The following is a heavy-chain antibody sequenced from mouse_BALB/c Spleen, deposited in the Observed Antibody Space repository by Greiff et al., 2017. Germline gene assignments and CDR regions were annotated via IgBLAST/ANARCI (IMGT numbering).Heavy chain of an antibody. Sequence: EVQLQESGPDLVKPSQSLSLTCTVTGYSITSGYSWHWIRQFPGNKLEWMGYIHYSGSTNYNPSLKSRISITRDTSKNQFFLQLNSVTTEDTATYYCAREGHYYYGRDDYYAMDYWGQGTSVTVSS. V-gene: IGHV3-1*02. D-gene: IGHD1-1*01. J-gene: IGHJ4*01. CDR1: GYSITSGYS. CDR2: IHYSGST. CDR3: AREGHYYYGRDDYYAMDY.